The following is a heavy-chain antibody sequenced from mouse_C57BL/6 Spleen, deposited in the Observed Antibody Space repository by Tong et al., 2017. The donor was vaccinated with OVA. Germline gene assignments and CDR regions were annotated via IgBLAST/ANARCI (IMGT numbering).Heavy chain of an antibody. CDR3: ARQSYDYDDGAWFAY. J-gene: IGHJ3*01. Sequence: VQLQESGAELAKPGASVKLSCKASGYTFTSYWMHWVKQRPGQGLEWIGYINPSSGYTKYNQKFKDKATLTADKSSSTAYMQLSSLTYEDSAVYYCARQSYDYDDGAWFAYWGQGTLVTVSA. CDR2: INPSSGYT. V-gene: IGHV1-7*01. D-gene: IGHD2-4*01. CDR1: GYTFTSYW.